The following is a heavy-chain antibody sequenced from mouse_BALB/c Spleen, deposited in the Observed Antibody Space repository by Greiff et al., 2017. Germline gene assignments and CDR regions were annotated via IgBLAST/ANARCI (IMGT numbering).Heavy chain of an antibody. V-gene: IGHV5-4*02. CDR3: ARENDGYWYFDV. J-gene: IGHJ1*01. CDR1: GFTFSDYY. CDR2: ISDGGSYT. Sequence: EVKLMESGGGLVKPGGSLKLSCAASGFTFSDYYMYWVRQTPEKRLEWVATISDGGSYTYYPDSVKGRFTISRDNAKNNLYLQMSSLKSEDTAMYYCARENDGYWYFDVWGAGTTVTVSS. D-gene: IGHD2-3*01.